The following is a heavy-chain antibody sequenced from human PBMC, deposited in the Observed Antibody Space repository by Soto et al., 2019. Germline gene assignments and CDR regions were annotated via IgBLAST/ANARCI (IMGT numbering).Heavy chain of an antibody. V-gene: IGHV1-3*01. CDR1: GYTFTSYA. CDR2: INAGNGNT. CDR3: ARVNYYGSGTEDNWFDP. J-gene: IGHJ5*02. D-gene: IGHD3-10*01. Sequence: QVQLVQSGAEVKKPGASVKVSCKASGYTFTSYAMQWVREAPGQRLEWMGWINAGNGNTKYSQKFQGRVTITRDTSASTAYMELSSLRSEDTAVYYCARVNYYGSGTEDNWFDPWGQGTLVTVSS.